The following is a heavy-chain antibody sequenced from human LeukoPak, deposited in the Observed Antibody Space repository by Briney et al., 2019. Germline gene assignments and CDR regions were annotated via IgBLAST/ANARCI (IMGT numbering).Heavy chain of an antibody. Sequence: SETLPLTCTVSGGSISCGGYYWSWIRQHPGKGLEWIGYIYYSGSTYYNPSLKSRVTISVDTSKNQFSLKLSSVTAADTAVYYCARGPTITMVRDYGMDVWGQGTTVTVSS. CDR1: GGSISCGGYY. J-gene: IGHJ6*02. D-gene: IGHD3-10*01. V-gene: IGHV4-31*03. CDR3: ARGPTITMVRDYGMDV. CDR2: IYYSGST.